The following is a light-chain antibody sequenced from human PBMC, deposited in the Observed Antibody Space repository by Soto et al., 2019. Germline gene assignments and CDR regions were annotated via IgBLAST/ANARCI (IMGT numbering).Light chain of an antibody. CDR1: SSDVGSYIY. CDR3: ASYTTFSSYV. V-gene: IGLV2-14*01. CDR2: DVS. J-gene: IGLJ1*01. Sequence: QSVLTQPASVSGSPGQSITISCTGTSSDVGSYIYVSWYQHHPGKAPKLMIYDVSNRPSGVSNRFSGSKSGNTASLTISGLQAEDEAEYYCASYTTFSSYVFGTGTKLTVL.